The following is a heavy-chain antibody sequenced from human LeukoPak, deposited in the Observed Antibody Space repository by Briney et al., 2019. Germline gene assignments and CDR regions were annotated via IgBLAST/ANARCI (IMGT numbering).Heavy chain of an antibody. CDR1: GGSISSYY. CDR2: IYYSGST. V-gene: IGHV4-59*08. Sequence: SETLSLTCTVSGGSISSYYWSWIRQPPGKGLEWIGYIYYSGSTNYNPSLKSRVTISVDTSKNQFSLKLSSVTAADTAVYYCARGVNYYGSGNIFDYWGQGTLVTVSS. D-gene: IGHD3-10*01. J-gene: IGHJ4*02. CDR3: ARGVNYYGSGNIFDY.